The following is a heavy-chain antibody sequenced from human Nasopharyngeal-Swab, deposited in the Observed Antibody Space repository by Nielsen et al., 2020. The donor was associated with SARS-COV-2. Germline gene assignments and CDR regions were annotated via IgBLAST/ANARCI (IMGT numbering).Heavy chain of an antibody. J-gene: IGHJ6*03. CDR1: GGSISSSNW. CDR2: IYHSGST. Sequence: SETLSLTCAVSGGSISSSNWWGWVRQPPGKGLEWIGEIYHSGSTNYNPSLKSRVTISVDKSKNQFSLKLSSVTAADTAVYYCAREYVAAALMVYYYYMDVWGKGTTVTVSS. D-gene: IGHD6-13*01. V-gene: IGHV4-4*02. CDR3: AREYVAAALMVYYYYMDV.